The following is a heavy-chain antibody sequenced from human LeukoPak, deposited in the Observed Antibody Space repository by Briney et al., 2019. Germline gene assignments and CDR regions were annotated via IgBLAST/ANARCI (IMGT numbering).Heavy chain of an antibody. V-gene: IGHV3-23*01. D-gene: IGHD1-26*01. Sequence: GGLRLSCAASGFTFSSHGMSWVRQAPGKGLEWVSAISGSGGSTYYADSVKGRFTISRDNSKNTLYLQMNSLRAEDTAVYYCASGPRQWELRQYYFDYWGQGTLVTVSS. CDR3: ASGPRQWELRQYYFDY. J-gene: IGHJ4*02. CDR2: ISGSGGST. CDR1: GFTFSSHG.